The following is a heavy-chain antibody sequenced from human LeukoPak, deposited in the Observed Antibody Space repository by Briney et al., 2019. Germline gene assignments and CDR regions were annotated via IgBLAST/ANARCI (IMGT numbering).Heavy chain of an antibody. CDR2: ISYDGSNK. CDR1: GFTFSSYA. V-gene: IGHV3-30-3*01. Sequence: PGRSLRLSCAASGFTFSSYAMHWVRQAPGKGLEWVAVISYDGSNKYYADSVKGRFTISRDNSKNTLYLQMNSLRAEDTAVYYCAKEIFPFSYGFDYWGQGTLVTVSS. CDR3: AKEIFPFSYGFDY. J-gene: IGHJ4*02. D-gene: IGHD5-18*01.